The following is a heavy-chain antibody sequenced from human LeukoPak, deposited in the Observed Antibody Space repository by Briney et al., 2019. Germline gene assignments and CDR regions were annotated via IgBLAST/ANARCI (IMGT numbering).Heavy chain of an antibody. D-gene: IGHD3-10*01. V-gene: IGHV1-18*01. CDR3: ARVDYYDSGSYTQSIPVGYMDV. CDR1: GYTFTSYG. Sequence: ASVKVSCKASGYTFTSYGISWVRQAPGQGLEWMGWISAYNGNTNYAQKLQGRVTITTDTSTSTAYMELRSLRSDATAVYYCARVDYYDSGSYTQSIPVGYMDVWGKGTTVTVSS. J-gene: IGHJ6*03. CDR2: ISAYNGNT.